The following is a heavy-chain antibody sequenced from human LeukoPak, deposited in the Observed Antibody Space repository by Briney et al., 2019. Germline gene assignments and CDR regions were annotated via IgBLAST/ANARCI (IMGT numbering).Heavy chain of an antibody. D-gene: IGHD4-4*01. V-gene: IGHV4-59*01. CDR3: ARVGGMTTINNAAFDI. CDR2: IYHSGST. J-gene: IGHJ3*02. Sequence: SQTLSLTCTVSGGSINSYYWNWIRQPPGKGLEWIGYIYHSGSTNYNPSLKSRVTISLDTSKNQFSLKLTSVTAADTAIYYCARVGGMTTINNAAFDIWGQGTMVTVSS. CDR1: GGSINSYY.